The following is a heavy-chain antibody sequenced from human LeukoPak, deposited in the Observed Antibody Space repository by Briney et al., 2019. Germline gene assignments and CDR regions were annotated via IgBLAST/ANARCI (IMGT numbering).Heavy chain of an antibody. J-gene: IGHJ4*02. Sequence: SVKVSCKTSGDTFSSYGISWVRQAPGQGPEWMGRIIPIVGSTNYAEKLQGRVTITADKSTSTVYMELSSLRSEDTAVYYCARHYGGLDDYWGQGTLIIVSS. CDR1: GDTFSSYG. CDR3: ARHYGGLDDY. CDR2: IIPIVGST. V-gene: IGHV1-69*04. D-gene: IGHD4-23*01.